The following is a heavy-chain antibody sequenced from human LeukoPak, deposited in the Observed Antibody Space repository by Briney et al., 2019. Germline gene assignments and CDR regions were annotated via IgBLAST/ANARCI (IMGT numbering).Heavy chain of an antibody. J-gene: IGHJ5*02. CDR1: GYTFTSYG. V-gene: IGHV1-18*01. D-gene: IGHD6-13*01. Sequence: ASVKVSCKASGYTFTSYGISWVRQAPGQGLEWMGWISAYNGNTNYAQKLQGRVTMTTDTSTSTAYMELRSLRSDDTAVYYCARENIGYSSSWYWLDPWGQGTLVTVSS. CDR3: ARENIGYSSSWYWLDP. CDR2: ISAYNGNT.